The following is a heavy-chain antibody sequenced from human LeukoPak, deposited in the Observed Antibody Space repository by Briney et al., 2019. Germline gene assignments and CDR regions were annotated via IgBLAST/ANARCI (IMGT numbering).Heavy chain of an antibody. D-gene: IGHD6-19*01. CDR3: ARTSSGLYHTFDY. CDR1: GYTFTGYY. V-gene: IGHV1-2*02. J-gene: IGHJ4*02. CDR2: INPNSCGR. Sequence: ASVKVSCKASGYTFTGYYMHWVRQAPGQGLEWVVWINPNSCGRKYAQKIQGRVTMTRDTSISTAYMELSRLRSDDTAVYYCARTSSGLYHTFDYWGQGTLVTVSS.